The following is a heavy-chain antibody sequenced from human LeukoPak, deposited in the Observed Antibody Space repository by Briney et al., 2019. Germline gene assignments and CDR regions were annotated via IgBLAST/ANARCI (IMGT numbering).Heavy chain of an antibody. D-gene: IGHD3-10*01. CDR3: ARVYGSGSYYYYYYYMDV. CDR2: INWNGGST. CDR1: GFTLDDCG. V-gene: IGHV3-20*04. J-gene: IGHJ6*03. Sequence: PGGSLRLSCATSGFTLDDCGMSWVRQAPGKGLEWVSGINWNGGSTGYADSVKGRFTISRNNAKNSLYLQMNSLRAEDTALYYCARVYGSGSYYYYYYYMDVCGKGTTVTVSS.